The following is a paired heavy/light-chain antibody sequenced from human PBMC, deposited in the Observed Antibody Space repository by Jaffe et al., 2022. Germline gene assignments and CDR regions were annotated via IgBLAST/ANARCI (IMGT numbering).Heavy chain of an antibody. D-gene: IGHD6-6*01. CDR3: ARHVGSSSFISDIYYYMDV. Sequence: EVQLVQSGAEVKKPGESLKISCKGSGYSFTSYWIGWVRQMPGKGLEWMGIIYPGDSDTRYSPSFQGQVTISADKSISTAYLQWSSLKASDTAMYYCARHVGSSSFISDIYYYMDVWGKGTTVTVSS. V-gene: IGHV5-51*01. J-gene: IGHJ6*03. CDR2: IYPGDSDT. CDR1: GYSFTSYW.
Light chain of an antibody. V-gene: IGKV3-11*01. Sequence: EIVLTQSPATLSLSPGERATLSCRASQSVSSYLAWYQQKPGQAPRLLIYDASNRATGIPARFSGSGSGTDFTLTISSLEPEDFAVYYCQQRSNWPFLTFGQGTRLEIK. J-gene: IGKJ5*01. CDR1: QSVSSY. CDR2: DAS. CDR3: QQRSNWPFLT.